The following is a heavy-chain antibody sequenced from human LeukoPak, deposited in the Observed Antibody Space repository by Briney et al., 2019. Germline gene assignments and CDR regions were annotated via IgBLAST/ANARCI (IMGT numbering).Heavy chain of an antibody. Sequence: ASVKVSCKASGYTFTSYGISWVRQAPGQGLEWMGWMNPNSGNTGYAQKFQGRVTMTRNTSISTAYMELSSLRSEDTAVYYCARGRGYYDSSGEGDWGQGTLVTVSS. CDR1: GYTFTSYG. CDR3: ARGRGYYDSSGEGD. CDR2: MNPNSGNT. J-gene: IGHJ4*02. D-gene: IGHD3-22*01. V-gene: IGHV1-8*02.